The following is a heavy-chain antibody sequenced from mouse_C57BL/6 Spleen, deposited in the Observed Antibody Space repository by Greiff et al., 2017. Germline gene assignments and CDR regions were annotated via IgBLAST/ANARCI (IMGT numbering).Heavy chain of an antibody. J-gene: IGHJ1*03. Sequence: EVQLQQSGAELVKPGASVKLSCTASGFTIKDYYMHWVKQRPEQGLEWIGRIDPEAGETKYAPKFPGKGTITADTSSNTVYLQLSSLTSEDTAVYYCGRELYGSVYFDVWGTGTTVTVSS. CDR3: GRELYGSVYFDV. CDR2: IDPEAGET. V-gene: IGHV14-2*01. D-gene: IGHD1-1*01. CDR1: GFTIKDYY.